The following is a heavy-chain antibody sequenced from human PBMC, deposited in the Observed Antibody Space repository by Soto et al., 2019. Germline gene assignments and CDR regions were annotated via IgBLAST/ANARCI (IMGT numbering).Heavy chain of an antibody. Sequence: SETLSLTCTVAGGSISGYYWSWIRQPPGKRLEWIGYINYFGSTNYNPSLKSRVTISVDTSREQFFLRLDSVTAADTAVYYCARSQTKVTSYDYWRQGTLVPVSS. CDR1: GGSISGYY. J-gene: IGHJ4*02. D-gene: IGHD4-17*01. CDR3: ARSQTKVTSYDY. V-gene: IGHV4-59*12. CDR2: INYFGST.